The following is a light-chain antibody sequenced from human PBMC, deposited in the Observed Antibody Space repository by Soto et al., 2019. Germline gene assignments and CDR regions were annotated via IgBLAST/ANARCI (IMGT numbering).Light chain of an antibody. V-gene: IGLV2-14*01. CDR3: SSYTITTTRVV. CDR1: SSDVGGYNY. J-gene: IGLJ2*01. CDR2: EVN. Sequence: QSALTQPASVSGSPGQSITISCTGTSSDVGGYNYVSWYQQHPGKAPKLMIYEVNNRPSGVSARFSGSKSGSTASLTISGLQAEDEADYYCSSYTITTTRVVFGGGTKVTVL.